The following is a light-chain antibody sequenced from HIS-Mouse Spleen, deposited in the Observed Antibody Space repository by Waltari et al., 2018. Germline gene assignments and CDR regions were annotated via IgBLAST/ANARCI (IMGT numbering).Light chain of an antibody. CDR2: EDS. V-gene: IGLV3-10*01. CDR1: ALPKQY. CDR3: YSTDSSGNHSV. J-gene: IGLJ3*02. Sequence: SYELTQPPSVSVSPGQTARIPCSGAALPKQYAYWYQQKSGQAPVLVIYEDSKRPSGIPEGFSGSSSGTMATLTISGAQVEDEADYYCYSTDSSGNHSVFGGGTKLTVL.